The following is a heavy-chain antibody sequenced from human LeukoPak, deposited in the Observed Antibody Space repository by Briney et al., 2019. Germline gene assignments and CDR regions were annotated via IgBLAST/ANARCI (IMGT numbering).Heavy chain of an antibody. CDR1: GYTFTSHV. Sequence: ASVKVSCKASGYTFTSHVMHWVRQAHGQRPEWMGWINTNTGETKYSQNFQGRVTMSRDTSADTAYMELSSLRSEDAAVYYCARQPSLGTFDYWGQGTLVTVSS. CDR2: INTNTGET. D-gene: IGHD1-7*01. CDR3: ARQPSLGTFDY. J-gene: IGHJ4*02. V-gene: IGHV1-3*04.